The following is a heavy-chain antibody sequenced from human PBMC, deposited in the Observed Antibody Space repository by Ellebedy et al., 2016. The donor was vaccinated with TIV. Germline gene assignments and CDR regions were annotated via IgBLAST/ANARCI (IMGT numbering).Heavy chain of an antibody. J-gene: IGHJ4*02. CDR2: IFPITDTT. CDR3: ARDLVGASSWGD. Sequence: ASVKVSCKASGDTFSSDAISWVRQAPGQGLEWMGGIFPITDTTQYAQNFQGRVTITADIFTSTVYMDSSNLRHEDTAVYFCARDLVGASSWGDWGQGTLVAVSS. V-gene: IGHV1-69*06. D-gene: IGHD2-2*01. CDR1: GDTFSSDA.